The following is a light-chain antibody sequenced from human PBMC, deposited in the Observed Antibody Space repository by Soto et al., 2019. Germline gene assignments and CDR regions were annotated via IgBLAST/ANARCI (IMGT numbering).Light chain of an antibody. Sequence: DIQMTQSPSSLSASVGDRVTITCRASQSISSYLNWYQQKPGKAPKLLIYAASSLQSGVPSRFSGSGSVTDFPLTISSLQPEDFATYYCQQSYSTPDTFGQGTKLEIK. J-gene: IGKJ2*01. CDR1: QSISSY. CDR2: AAS. CDR3: QQSYSTPDT. V-gene: IGKV1-39*01.